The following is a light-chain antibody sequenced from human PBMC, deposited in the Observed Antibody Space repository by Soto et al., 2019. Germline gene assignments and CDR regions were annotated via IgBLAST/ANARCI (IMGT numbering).Light chain of an antibody. CDR2: DNN. Sequence: QSVLTQPPSVSAAPGQKVTISCSGSSSNMGNNYVSWYQQLPGTAPKLLIYDNNKRPSGIPDRFSGSKSGTSATLGITGLQTGDEADYYCGTWDSSLRVLFGGGTQLTVL. CDR3: GTWDSSLRVL. V-gene: IGLV1-51*01. CDR1: SSNMGNNY. J-gene: IGLJ2*01.